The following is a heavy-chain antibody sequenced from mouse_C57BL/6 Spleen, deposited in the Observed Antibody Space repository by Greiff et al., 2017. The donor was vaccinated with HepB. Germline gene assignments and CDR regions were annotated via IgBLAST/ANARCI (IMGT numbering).Heavy chain of an antibody. Sequence: VQLQQSGPELVKPGASVKIPCKASGYTFTDYNMDWVKQSHGKSLEWIGDINPNNGGTIYNQKFKGKATLTVDKSSSTAYMELRSLTSEDTAVYYCARKGTYYGRDWYFDVWGTGTTVTVSS. V-gene: IGHV1-18*01. CDR2: INPNNGGT. CDR3: ARKGTYYGRDWYFDV. CDR1: GYTFTDYN. D-gene: IGHD1-1*01. J-gene: IGHJ1*03.